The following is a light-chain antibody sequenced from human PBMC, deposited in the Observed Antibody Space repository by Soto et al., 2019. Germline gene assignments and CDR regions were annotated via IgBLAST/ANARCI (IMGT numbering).Light chain of an antibody. CDR2: EVS. Sequence: QSALTQPASVSGSPGQSITISCTGTSSDVGSYNLVSWYQQHPGKAPKLMIYEVSKRPSGVSNRFSGSKSGNTASLTIXGXXXXDEXDYYCCSYAGSSTYVFGTGTKLTVL. CDR1: SSDVGSYNL. CDR3: CSYAGSSTYV. V-gene: IGLV2-23*02. J-gene: IGLJ1*01.